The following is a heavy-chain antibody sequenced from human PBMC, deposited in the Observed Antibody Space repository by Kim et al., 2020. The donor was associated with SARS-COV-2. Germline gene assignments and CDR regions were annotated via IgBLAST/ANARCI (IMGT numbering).Heavy chain of an antibody. CDR2: ISYDGSNK. J-gene: IGHJ4*02. CDR1: GFTFSSYG. D-gene: IGHD6-13*01. CDR3: AKDRAAARAFDY. Sequence: GGSLRLSCAASGFTFSSYGMHWVRQAPGKGLEWVAVISYDGSNKYYADSVKGRFTISRDNSKNTLYLQMNSLRAEDTAVYYCAKDRAAARAFDYWVQGTL. V-gene: IGHV3-30*18.